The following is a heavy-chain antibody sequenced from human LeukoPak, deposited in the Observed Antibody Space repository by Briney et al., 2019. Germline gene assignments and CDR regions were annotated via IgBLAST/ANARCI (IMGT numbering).Heavy chain of an antibody. CDR3: ARDFHDAFDI. CDR2: ISGSGGST. V-gene: IGHV3-23*01. Sequence: GGSLRLSCAASGLTFSSYAMSWVRQAPGKGLEWVSAISGSGGSTYYADSVKGRFTISRDNAKNSLYLQMNSLRAEDTAVYYCARDFHDAFDIWGQGTMVTVSS. CDR1: GLTFSSYA. J-gene: IGHJ3*02.